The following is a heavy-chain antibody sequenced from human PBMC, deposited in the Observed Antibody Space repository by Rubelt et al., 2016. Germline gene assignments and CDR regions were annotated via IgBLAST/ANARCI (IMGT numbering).Heavy chain of an antibody. CDR2: VSYDGSNK. D-gene: IGHD6-13*01. V-gene: IGHV3-30*04. CDR1: GFTLSSYA. J-gene: IGHJ4*02. CDR3: ARDYSSRWTYCFDH. Sequence: PGRSLRLSCAASGFTLSSYAMHWVRQAPGKGLEWVAVVSYDGSNKYYADSVKGRFPISRDNSKNTLYLQMNSLRAEDTAAYYCARDYSSRWTYCFDHWGQGTLVTVSS.